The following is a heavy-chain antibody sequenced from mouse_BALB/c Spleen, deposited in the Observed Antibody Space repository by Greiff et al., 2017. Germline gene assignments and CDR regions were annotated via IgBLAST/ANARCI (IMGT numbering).Heavy chain of an antibody. J-gene: IGHJ2*01. CDR1: GYSFTSYY. CDR2: IDPFNGGT. V-gene: IGHV1S135*01. CDR3: ARWVDY. Sequence: VQLQQSGPELMKPGASVKISCKASGYSFTSYYMHWVKQSHGKSLEWIGYIDPFNGGTSYNQKFKGKATLTVDKSSSTAYMHLSSLTSEDSAVYYCARWVDYWGQGTTLTVSS.